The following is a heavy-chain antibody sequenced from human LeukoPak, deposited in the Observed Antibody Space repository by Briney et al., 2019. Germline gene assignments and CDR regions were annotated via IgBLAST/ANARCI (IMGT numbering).Heavy chain of an antibody. CDR2: IRFDGSDK. CDR1: GFTFRIYG. J-gene: IGHJ4*02. Sequence: GGWLRLSRAASGFTFRIYGMHSVREAPGKGVVCVAFIRFDGSDKYYADSVKGRFTISRDNSKNTVYLQMNSLRAEDTAMYYCAKATPVTSFDYWGQGTLVTVSS. V-gene: IGHV3-30*02. CDR3: AKATPVTSFDY. D-gene: IGHD4-23*01.